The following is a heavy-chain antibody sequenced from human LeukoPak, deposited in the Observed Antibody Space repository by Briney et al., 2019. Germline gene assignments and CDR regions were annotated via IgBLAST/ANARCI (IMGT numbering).Heavy chain of an antibody. CDR1: GFTFSSHA. V-gene: IGHV3-23*01. Sequence: PGGSLRLSCAASGFTFSSHALSWVRQAPGKGLEWVSCLSGSGDNTYYADSVKGRFTIPRDNSKNTVYLQMNSLRAEDTAKYYSAKAPSGTRYFDNWGQGTLVTVSS. CDR3: AKAPSGTRYFDN. J-gene: IGHJ4*02. CDR2: LSGSGDNT. D-gene: IGHD2-2*01.